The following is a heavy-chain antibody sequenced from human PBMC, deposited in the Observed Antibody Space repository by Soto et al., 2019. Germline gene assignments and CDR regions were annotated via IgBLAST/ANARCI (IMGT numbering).Heavy chain of an antibody. J-gene: IGHJ5*02. Sequence: PSETLSLTCAVSGGSISSSNWWSWVRQPPGKGLEWIGEIYHSGGTNYNPSLKSRVTISVDKSKNQFSLKLRSVTAADTAVYYCARDWRPTVTTWWFDPWGQGALVTVYS. D-gene: IGHD4-4*01. CDR3: ARDWRPTVTTWWFDP. CDR2: IYHSGGT. CDR1: GGSISSSNW. V-gene: IGHV4-4*02.